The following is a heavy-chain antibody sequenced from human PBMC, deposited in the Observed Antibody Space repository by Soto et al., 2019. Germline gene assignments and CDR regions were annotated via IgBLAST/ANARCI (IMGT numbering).Heavy chain of an antibody. CDR1: GVTFDDYA. Sequence: PGGSLRLSCAASGVTFDDYAMHWVRQAPGKGLEWVSGISWNSGSIGYADSVKGRFTISRDNAKNSLYLQMNSLRAEDTALYYCAKDMLSGSSHLWNAFDIWGQGTMVTVSS. J-gene: IGHJ3*02. CDR3: AKDMLSGSSHLWNAFDI. V-gene: IGHV3-9*01. CDR2: ISWNSGSI. D-gene: IGHD6-13*01.